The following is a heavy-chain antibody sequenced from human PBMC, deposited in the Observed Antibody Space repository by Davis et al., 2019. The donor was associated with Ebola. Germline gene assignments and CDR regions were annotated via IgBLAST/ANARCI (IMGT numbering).Heavy chain of an antibody. CDR1: GFIFSSYW. V-gene: IGHV3-7*03. CDR2: IKEDGSVK. Sequence: GGSLRLSCAASGFIFSSYWMSWVRQAPGKGLEWVANIKEDGSVKYYVDSVKGRFTASRDNAKNSLYLQMNSLRADDTSVYYCARKGGYCTRGSCYKEYWGQGTLVTVSS. D-gene: IGHD2-15*01. CDR3: ARKGGYCTRGSCYKEY. J-gene: IGHJ4*02.